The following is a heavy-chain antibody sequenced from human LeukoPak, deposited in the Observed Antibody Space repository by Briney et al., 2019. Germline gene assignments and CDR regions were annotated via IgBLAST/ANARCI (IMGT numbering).Heavy chain of an antibody. CDR1: GYTLTGHY. CDR3: AREYWGGGPCPYYYGRDV. Sequence: ASVKVSCKASGYTLTGHYMHWVRQAPGQGLEWMGWINPNSGGTNYAQKFQGRVTMTRDTSITTAYMDLSSLRSDDTAVNYCAREYWGGGPCPYYYGRDVGAKGPTVTFS. J-gene: IGHJ6*04. CDR2: INPNSGGT. V-gene: IGHV1-2*02. D-gene: IGHD2-21*01.